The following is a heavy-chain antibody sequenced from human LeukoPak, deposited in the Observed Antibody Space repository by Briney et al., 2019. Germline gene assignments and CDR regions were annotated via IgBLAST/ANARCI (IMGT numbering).Heavy chain of an antibody. CDR2: ITGTAYKT. V-gene: IGHV3-23*01. D-gene: IGHD3-9*01. Sequence: GGSLRLSCAASGFIFSNYAMAWVRQAPGKGLEWVSAITGTAYKTYYADSVKGRFTISGDNSKNTLYLQMNTLRAEDTAIYYCAKNLRGNYDTLTAFDPWGPGTLVTVSS. CDR1: GFIFSNYA. CDR3: AKNLRGNYDTLTAFDP. J-gene: IGHJ5*02.